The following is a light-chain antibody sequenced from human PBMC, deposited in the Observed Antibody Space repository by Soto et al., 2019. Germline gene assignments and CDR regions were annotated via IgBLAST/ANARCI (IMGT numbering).Light chain of an antibody. CDR1: QTISSSY. V-gene: IGKV3-20*01. CDR2: GAF. J-gene: IGKJ3*01. CDR3: QHYGGSPLFT. Sequence: EIVLTQSPGTLSLSPGERATLSCRTSQTISSSYLAWYQQKAGQAPRLLIYGAFSRATDIPDRFSGSGSGTAFTLTISRLEPEDFAVYYCQHYGGSPLFTVGPGTKVDIK.